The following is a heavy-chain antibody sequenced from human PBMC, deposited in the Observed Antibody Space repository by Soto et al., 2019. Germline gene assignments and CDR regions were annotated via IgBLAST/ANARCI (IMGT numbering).Heavy chain of an antibody. CDR1: GGSISSSSYY. D-gene: IGHD4-17*01. V-gene: IGHV4-39*07. CDR3: ARAPLRRGWFDP. J-gene: IGHJ5*02. CDR2: INYSGST. Sequence: SETLSLTCTVSGGSISSSSYYWGWIRQPPGKGLEWIGEINYSGSTNYNPSLKSRVTISVDTSKNQFSLKLSSVTAADTAVYYCARAPLRRGWFDPWGQGTLVTVSS.